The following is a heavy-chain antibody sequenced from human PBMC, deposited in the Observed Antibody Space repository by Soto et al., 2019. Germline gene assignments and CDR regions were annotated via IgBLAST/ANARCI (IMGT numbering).Heavy chain of an antibody. CDR2: IYYSGST. D-gene: IGHD6-6*01. CDR3: ARYYIISFADYYYSMDV. CDR1: GGSISSYY. V-gene: IGHV4-59*01. J-gene: IGHJ6*02. Sequence: SETLSLTCTVSGGSISSYYWCWIRQPPGKGLEWIGYIYYSGSTNYNPSLKSRVTISVDTSKNQFSLTLSSVTAADTAVYYCARYYIISFADYYYSMDVWGQGTTVTVSS.